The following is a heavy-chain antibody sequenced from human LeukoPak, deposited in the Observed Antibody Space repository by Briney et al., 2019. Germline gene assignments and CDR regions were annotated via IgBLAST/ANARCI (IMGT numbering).Heavy chain of an antibody. Sequence: GGSLRLSCAASGFTFSSYWMSWVRQAPGKGLEWVANIKQDGSEKYYVDSVKGRFTISRDNSKNTLFLQMNSLRVEDTAVYYCARFPAGIVIVPAVYWGQGTLVTVSS. CDR2: IKQDGSEK. D-gene: IGHD2-2*01. CDR1: GFTFSSYW. V-gene: IGHV3-7*01. J-gene: IGHJ4*02. CDR3: ARFPAGIVIVPAVY.